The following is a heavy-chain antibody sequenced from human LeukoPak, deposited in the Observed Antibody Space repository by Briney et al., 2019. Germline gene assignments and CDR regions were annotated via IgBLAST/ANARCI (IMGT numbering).Heavy chain of an antibody. CDR2: ISAYDGNT. Sequence: VSVTVSCKASGYSFRSYGISWVRQAPGQGLEWMGWISAYDGNTNYPQKLQGRVTMTTDTSTTTAYMELRSLTSDDTAVYYCARDCSSTSCYGFMDVWGKGTTVTVSS. V-gene: IGHV1-18*01. CDR1: GYSFRSYG. CDR3: ARDCSSTSCYGFMDV. J-gene: IGHJ6*03. D-gene: IGHD2-2*01.